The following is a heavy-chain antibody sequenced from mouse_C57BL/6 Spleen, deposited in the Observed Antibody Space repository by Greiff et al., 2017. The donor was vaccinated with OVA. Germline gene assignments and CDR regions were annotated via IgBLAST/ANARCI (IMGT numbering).Heavy chain of an antibody. Sequence: EVMLVESGGGLVQPGGSLKLSCAASGFTFSDYYMYWVRQTPEKRLEWVAYISNGGGSTYYPDTVKGRFTISRDNAKNTLYLQMSRMKSEDTAMYYCARGDMEDWGQGTSVTVSS. J-gene: IGHJ4*01. V-gene: IGHV5-12*01. CDR3: ARGDMED. CDR1: GFTFSDYY. CDR2: ISNGGGST.